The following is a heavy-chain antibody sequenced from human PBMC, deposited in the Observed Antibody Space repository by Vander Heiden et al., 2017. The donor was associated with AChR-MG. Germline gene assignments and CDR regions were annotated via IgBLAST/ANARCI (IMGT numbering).Heavy chain of an antibody. Sequence: EVQLVESGGGLVKPGGSLRLSCAASGFPFSSYSMNWVRQAPGKGLEWVSSISSSSSYIYYADSVKGRFTISRDNAKNSLYLQMNSLRAEDTAVYYCARGGYYDFWSGYLSVYYYMDVWGKGTTVTVSS. CDR1: GFPFSSYS. J-gene: IGHJ6*03. D-gene: IGHD3-3*01. V-gene: IGHV3-21*01. CDR3: ARGGYYDFWSGYLSVYYYMDV. CDR2: ISSSSSYI.